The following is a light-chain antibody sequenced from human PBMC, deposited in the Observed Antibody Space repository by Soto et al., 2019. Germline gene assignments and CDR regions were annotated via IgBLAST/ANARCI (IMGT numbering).Light chain of an antibody. V-gene: IGKV3-15*01. CDR1: QSGSNN. CDR2: GAS. CDR3: QQYNNLWT. J-gene: IGKJ1*01. Sequence: EIVMTQSPATLSVSPGERATLSCRASQSGSNNLAWYQKKPGQAPRLLIYGASTRATGIPARFSGSGSGTEFTLTISSLQSEDFAFYYCQQYNNLWTFGQGTRVDIK.